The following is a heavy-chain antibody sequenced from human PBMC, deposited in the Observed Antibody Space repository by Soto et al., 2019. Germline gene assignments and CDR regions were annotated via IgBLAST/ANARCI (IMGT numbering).Heavy chain of an antibody. Sequence: QVQLVQSGAEVKKPGSSVKVSCKASGGTFSSYAISWVRQAPGQGLEWMGGIIPIFGTANYAQKFQGRVTITADESTSTAYMELSSLRSEDTAVYYCARGAGPYYDFWSGYTYYGLSWFDPWGQGTLVTVSS. CDR1: GGTFSSYA. V-gene: IGHV1-69*01. D-gene: IGHD3-3*01. J-gene: IGHJ5*02. CDR2: IIPIFGTA. CDR3: ARGAGPYYDFWSGYTYYGLSWFDP.